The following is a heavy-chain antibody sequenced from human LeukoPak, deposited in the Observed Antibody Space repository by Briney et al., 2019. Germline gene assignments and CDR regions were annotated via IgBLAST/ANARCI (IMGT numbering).Heavy chain of an antibody. V-gene: IGHV3-20*01. D-gene: IGHD1-26*01. CDR1: GFTFSSYS. CDR2: INWNGGST. CDR3: ARFQGAATTGAFDI. Sequence: GGSLRLSCAASGFTFSSYSMNWVRQAPGKGLEWVSGINWNGGSTGYADSVKGRFTISRDNAKNSLYLQMNSLRAEDTALYHCARFQGAATTGAFDIWGQGTMVTVSS. J-gene: IGHJ3*02.